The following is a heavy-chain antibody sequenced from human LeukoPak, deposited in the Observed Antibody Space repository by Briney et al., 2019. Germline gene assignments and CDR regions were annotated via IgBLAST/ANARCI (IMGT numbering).Heavy chain of an antibody. CDR2: IYTSGST. CDR1: GGSIRSYY. V-gene: IGHV4-4*07. CDR3: ARTVAVLRYFDWLLKGDYYYYYMDV. J-gene: IGHJ6*03. D-gene: IGHD3-9*01. Sequence: SETLSLTCTVSGGSIRSYYWNWIRQPAGKGLEWIGRIYTSGSTNYNPSLKSRVTISVDTSKNQFSLKLSSVTAADTAVYYCARTVAVLRYFDWLLKGDYYYYYMDVWGKGTTVTISS.